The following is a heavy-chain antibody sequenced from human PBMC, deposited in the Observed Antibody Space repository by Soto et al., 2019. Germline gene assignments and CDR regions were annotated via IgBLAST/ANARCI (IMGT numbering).Heavy chain of an antibody. Sequence: QVQLVDSGGGVVQPGRSLRLSCAASGFTFSSYAMHWVRQAPGTGLEWVAVISYDGSNKYYADSVKGRFTISRNNSKNTLYLQMNSRRAEDKDVYYCARAYEGDYFDYRGQGTLVTVS. V-gene: IGHV3-30-3*01. D-gene: IGHD3-16*01. CDR3: ARAYEGDYFDY. J-gene: IGHJ4*02. CDR1: GFTFSSYA. CDR2: ISYDGSNK.